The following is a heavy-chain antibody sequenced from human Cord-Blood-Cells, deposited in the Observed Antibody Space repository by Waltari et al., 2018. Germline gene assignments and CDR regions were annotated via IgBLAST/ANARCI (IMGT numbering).Heavy chain of an antibody. CDR1: GGSFSGSH. Sequence: QVQLQQWGAGLLKPSETLSPTCAAYGGSFSGSHRGWIRQPPGKGLEWVGEINHSGSTNYNPSLKSRVTISVDTSKNQFSLKLSSVTAADTAVYYCARGGEDNWFDPWGQGTLVTVSS. CDR2: INHSGST. V-gene: IGHV4-34*01. CDR3: ARGGEDNWFDP. D-gene: IGHD3-10*01. J-gene: IGHJ5*02.